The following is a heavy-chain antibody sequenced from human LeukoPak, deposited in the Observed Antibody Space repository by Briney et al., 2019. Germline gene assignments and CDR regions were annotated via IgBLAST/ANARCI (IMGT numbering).Heavy chain of an antibody. Sequence: GGSLRLSCAASGFTFSSYAMHWVRQAPGKGLEWVSAISGSGGSTYYADSVKGRFTISRDNSKNTLYLQMNSLRAEDTAVYYCAKDEEQWLVNWFDPWGQGTLVTVSS. CDR3: AKDEEQWLVNWFDP. CDR2: ISGSGGST. J-gene: IGHJ5*02. CDR1: GFTFSSYA. V-gene: IGHV3-23*01. D-gene: IGHD6-19*01.